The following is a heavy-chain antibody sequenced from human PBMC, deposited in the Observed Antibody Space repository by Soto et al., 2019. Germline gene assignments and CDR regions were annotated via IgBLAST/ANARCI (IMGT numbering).Heavy chain of an antibody. CDR1: GFTFSSYD. V-gene: IGHV3-13*01. D-gene: IGHD6-13*01. CDR3: AREFADSSLSNGMDV. CDR2: IGTAGDT. Sequence: EVELVESGGGLVQPGGSLRLSCAASGFTFSSYDMHWVRQATGKGLEWVSAIGTAGDTYYPGSVKGRFTISRENAKKPLYLQMNSLRAEDTAVYYCAREFADSSLSNGMDVWGQGTTVTVSS. J-gene: IGHJ6*02.